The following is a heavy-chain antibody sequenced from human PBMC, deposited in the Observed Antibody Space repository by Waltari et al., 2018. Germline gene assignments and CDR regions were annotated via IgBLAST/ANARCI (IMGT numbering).Heavy chain of an antibody. CDR2: IYHSGST. CDR1: GGSVSSGRYS. CDR3: ARDRRDGYNYGRVGGAFDI. Sequence: QVPLQASGPGLVQPSQPLSLPCTVSGGSVSSGRYSWSWIREHPGTGLEWIGYIYHSGSTYYNPSLKSRVTISVDRSKNQFALKLSSVTAADTAVYDCARDRRDGYNYGRVGGAFDIWGQGTMVTVSS. J-gene: IGHJ3*02. V-gene: IGHV4-30-2*01. D-gene: IGHD5-12*01.